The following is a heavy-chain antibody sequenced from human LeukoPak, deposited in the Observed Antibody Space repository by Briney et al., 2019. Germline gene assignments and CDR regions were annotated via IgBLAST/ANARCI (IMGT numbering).Heavy chain of an antibody. CDR3: TSAGSYWVDS. V-gene: IGHV4-39*01. D-gene: IGHD3-10*01. J-gene: IGHJ4*02. Sequence: SETLSLSCTVSGGSISSSSYYWGWIRQPPGKGLEWIGSTYYRGSTYYNPSLESRVSISVDTSKNQVSLKLSSVTAADVAVYYCTSAGSYWVDSWGQGTLVTVSS. CDR2: TYYRGST. CDR1: GGSISSSSYY.